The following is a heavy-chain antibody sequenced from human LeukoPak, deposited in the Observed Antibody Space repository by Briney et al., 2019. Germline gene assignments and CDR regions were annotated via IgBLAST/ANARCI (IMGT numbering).Heavy chain of an antibody. J-gene: IGHJ4*02. V-gene: IGHV5-51*01. CDR3: ARQEWLGRKSDY. CDR1: GYSFPTYW. CDR2: IYPGDSDT. D-gene: IGHD6-19*01. Sequence: GESLKISCKGSGYSFPTYWIGWVRQMPGKGLECMGIIYPGDSDTKYSPSFQGQVTISADKSISTAYLQWSSLKASDTAMYYCARQEWLGRKSDYWGQGTLVTVSS.